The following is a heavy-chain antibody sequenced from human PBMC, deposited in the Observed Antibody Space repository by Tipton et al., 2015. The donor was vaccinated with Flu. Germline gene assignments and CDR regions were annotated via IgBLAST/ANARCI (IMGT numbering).Heavy chain of an antibody. Sequence: SLRLSCAASGFTLSSYEMYWVRQAPGNGLEWVSYISSSDGPIYYADSVKGRFTISRDNAKNSLYLQMNSLRAEDSAVYYCARDKVSAYETCLDYWGQGTLVTVSS. CDR1: GFTLSSYE. J-gene: IGHJ4*02. V-gene: IGHV3-48*03. CDR2: ISSSDGPI. CDR3: ARDKVSAYETCLDY. D-gene: IGHD5-12*01.